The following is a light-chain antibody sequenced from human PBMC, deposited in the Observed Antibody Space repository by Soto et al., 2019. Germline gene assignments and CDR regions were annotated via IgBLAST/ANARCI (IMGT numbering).Light chain of an antibody. Sequence: DIVMTQSPATLSVSPGEGATLSCWASQSVRSNLAWYQQKPGQAPRLLIYGASTRATGIPARFTGSLSGTECTLTISSLQSEDVAVYYCQQYNNWPRTFGQGTKVDI. V-gene: IGKV3-15*01. J-gene: IGKJ1*01. CDR2: GAS. CDR1: QSVRSN. CDR3: QQYNNWPRT.